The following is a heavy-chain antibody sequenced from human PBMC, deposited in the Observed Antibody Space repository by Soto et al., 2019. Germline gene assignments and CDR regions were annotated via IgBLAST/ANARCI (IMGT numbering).Heavy chain of an antibody. D-gene: IGHD3-22*01. V-gene: IGHV3-11*01. CDR1: GFTFSDHY. J-gene: IGHJ4*02. CDR3: ARGAWGYYDSSGYYYAAHFDY. Sequence: QVQLEESGGGLVKPGGSLRLSCAASGFTFSDHYMSWIRQAPGKGLEWVSYIGSSGSTIYYADSVKGRFTISRDNAKNSLYLQMNSLRAEDTAVYYCARGAWGYYDSSGYYYAAHFDYWGQGTLVTVSS. CDR2: IGSSGSTI.